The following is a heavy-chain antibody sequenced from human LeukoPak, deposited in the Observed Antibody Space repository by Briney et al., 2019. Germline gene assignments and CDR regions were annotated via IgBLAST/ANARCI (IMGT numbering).Heavy chain of an antibody. D-gene: IGHD1-26*01. CDR2: IKQDGSEK. V-gene: IGHV3-7*02. J-gene: IGHJ4*02. CDR3: ATGGNSLAY. CDR1: GFTFSTYW. Sequence: GGSLRLSCVASGFTFSTYWMSWVRQAPGKGLEWVANIKQDGSEKYYVDSVEGRFSLSRDNAKNALFLQMNSLRAEDTAVYYCATGGNSLAYWGQGTLVTVSS.